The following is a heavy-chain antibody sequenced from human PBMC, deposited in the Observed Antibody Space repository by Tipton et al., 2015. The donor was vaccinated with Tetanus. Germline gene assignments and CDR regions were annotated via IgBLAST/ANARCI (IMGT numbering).Heavy chain of an antibody. D-gene: IGHD3-22*01. CDR3: ARGGDTYFGSSCFYDW. Sequence: TLSLPCTVSGGSINSGGYYWSWLRQHPGKGLEWIGYIYYTGNTYYNPSLKSRVTISVDTSNNQFTLRLISVTAADTAVYYCARGGDTYFGSSCFYDWWGQGTRVTVSS. CDR2: IYYTGNT. V-gene: IGHV4-31*03. J-gene: IGHJ4*02. CDR1: GGSINSGGYY.